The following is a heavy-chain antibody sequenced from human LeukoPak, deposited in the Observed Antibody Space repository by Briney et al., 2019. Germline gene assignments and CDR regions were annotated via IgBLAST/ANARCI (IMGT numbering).Heavy chain of an antibody. Sequence: ASVKVSCKASGYTFTSYYMHWVRQAPGQGLEWMGIINPSGGSTSYAQKFQGRVTMTRDTSTSTVYMELSSLRSEDTAVYYCARVGPQNSSGYNYYYGMDVWGQGTTVTVSS. CDR2: INPSGGST. J-gene: IGHJ6*02. CDR1: GYTFTSYY. D-gene: IGHD3-22*01. V-gene: IGHV1-46*01. CDR3: ARVGPQNSSGYNYYYGMDV.